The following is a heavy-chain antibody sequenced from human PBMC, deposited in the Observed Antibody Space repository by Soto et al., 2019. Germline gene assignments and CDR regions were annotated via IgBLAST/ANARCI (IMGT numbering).Heavy chain of an antibody. Sequence: GGSLRLSCAASGFTFSTFAMSWVRQAPGKGLEWVSAISGSGGGTYYADSVKGRFTISRDNSKSTLYLQMSGLRAEDTAIYYCAKDSTYYDFWSAYSYWGQGPLVTVSS. CDR3: AKDSTYYDFWSAYSY. CDR1: GFTFSTFA. V-gene: IGHV3-23*01. D-gene: IGHD3-3*01. CDR2: ISGSGGGT. J-gene: IGHJ4*02.